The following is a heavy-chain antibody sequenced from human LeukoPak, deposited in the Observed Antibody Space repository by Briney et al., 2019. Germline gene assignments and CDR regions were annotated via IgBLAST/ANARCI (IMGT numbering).Heavy chain of an antibody. D-gene: IGHD2-8*01. Sequence: QSGGSLRLSCVGSGFTSSSYWMSWVRQAPGKGLEWVANIKQDGSEKYYVDSVKGRFTISRDNAKNSLYLQMDSLRAEDTAMYYCARRRGMGSLDYWGQGTLVTASS. V-gene: IGHV3-7*03. CDR1: GFTSSSYW. CDR2: IKQDGSEK. J-gene: IGHJ4*02. CDR3: ARRRGMGSLDY.